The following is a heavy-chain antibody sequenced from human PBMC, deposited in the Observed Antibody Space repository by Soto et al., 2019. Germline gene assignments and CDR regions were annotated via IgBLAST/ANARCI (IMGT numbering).Heavy chain of an antibody. J-gene: IGHJ6*03. CDR1: SGSISSSNW. V-gene: IGHV4-4*02. CDR2: IYHSGST. Sequence: PSETLSITCAVSSGSISSSNWWSWVRQPPGKGLEWIGEIYHSGSTNYNPSLKSRVTISVDKSKNQFSLKLNSVTAADTAVFYCARVYPYYYYMDVWGKGTTVTVSS. CDR3: ARVYPYYYYMDV.